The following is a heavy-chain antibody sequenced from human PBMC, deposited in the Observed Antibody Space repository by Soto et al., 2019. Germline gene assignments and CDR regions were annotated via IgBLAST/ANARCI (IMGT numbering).Heavy chain of an antibody. CDR1: GGSFSGYY. J-gene: IGHJ6*03. V-gene: IGHV4-34*01. Sequence: SETLSLTCAVYGGSFSGYYWSWIRQPPGKGLEWIGEINHSGSTNYNPSLKSRVTISVDTSKNQFSLKLSSVTAADTAVYYCARGLSLIVVVPAAIVAYYYYYMDVWGKGTTVTDSS. CDR2: INHSGST. CDR3: ARGLSLIVVVPAAIVAYYYYYMDV. D-gene: IGHD2-2*02.